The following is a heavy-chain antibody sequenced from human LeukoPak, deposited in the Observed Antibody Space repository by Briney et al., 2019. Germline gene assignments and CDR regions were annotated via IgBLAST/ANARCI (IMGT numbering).Heavy chain of an antibody. CDR2: IKQDGSEK. J-gene: IGHJ4*02. CDR1: GFTFNNYW. CDR3: ARGQQMVRF. V-gene: IGHV3-7*01. D-gene: IGHD6-13*01. Sequence: GGSLRLSCAASGFTFNNYWMSWVRQAPGKGLEWVANIKQDGSEKYYVDSVKGRFTISRDNAKNSLYLQMNSLRAEDTAVYYCARGQQMVRFWGQGTLVTVPS.